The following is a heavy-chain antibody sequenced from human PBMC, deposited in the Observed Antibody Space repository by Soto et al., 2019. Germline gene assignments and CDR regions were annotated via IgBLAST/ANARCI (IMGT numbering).Heavy chain of an antibody. J-gene: IGHJ4*02. D-gene: IGHD1-26*01. CDR1: GFTFSDYY. Sequence: QVQLVESGGGLVKPGGSLRLCWAASGFTFSDYYMSWIRQAPGKGLEWVSYISSSSKYTNYADSVKGRFTISRDNAKNSLYLQMNSLRAEDTAVYYCARDATGSYSYFDYWGQGTLVTVSS. CDR3: ARDATGSYSYFDY. CDR2: ISSSSKYT. V-gene: IGHV3-11*05.